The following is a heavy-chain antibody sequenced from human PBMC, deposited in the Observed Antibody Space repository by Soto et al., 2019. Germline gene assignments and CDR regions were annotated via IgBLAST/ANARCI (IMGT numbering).Heavy chain of an antibody. Sequence: PSETLSLTXTVSGGSISSYYWSWIRQPPGKGLEWIGYIYYSGSTNYNPSLKSRVTISVDTSKNQFSLKLSSVTAADTAVYYCARVGDSSSWYFSGYFDYWGQGTLVTVSS. CDR2: IYYSGST. CDR3: ARVGDSSSWYFSGYFDY. J-gene: IGHJ4*02. D-gene: IGHD6-13*01. CDR1: GGSISSYY. V-gene: IGHV4-59*01.